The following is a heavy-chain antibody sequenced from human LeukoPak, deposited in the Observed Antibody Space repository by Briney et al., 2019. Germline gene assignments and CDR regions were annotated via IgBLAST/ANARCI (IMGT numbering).Heavy chain of an antibody. CDR2: ISGSGGST. CDR1: GFTFSSYC. CDR3: AKELSLVAAAGQTDY. V-gene: IGHV3-23*01. D-gene: IGHD6-13*01. J-gene: IGHJ4*02. Sequence: PGGSLRLSCAASGFTFSSYCINWVRQAPGKGLEWVSAISGSGGSTYYADSVKGRFTISRDNSKNTLYLQMNSLRAEDTAVYYCAKELSLVAAAGQTDYWGQGTLVTVSS.